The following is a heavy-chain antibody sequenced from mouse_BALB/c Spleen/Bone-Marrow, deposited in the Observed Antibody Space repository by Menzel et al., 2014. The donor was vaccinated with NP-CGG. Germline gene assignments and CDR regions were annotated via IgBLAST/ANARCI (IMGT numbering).Heavy chain of an antibody. D-gene: IGHD1-1*01. Sequence: VQLKESGAELVKPGASVKLSCTASGFNIKDTYMHWVKQRPEQGLEWIGRIDPANGNTKYDPKFQGKATITADTSSNTAYLQLSSLTSEDTAVYYSARYYYGYYFDYWGQGTTLTVSS. V-gene: IGHV14-3*02. CDR2: IDPANGNT. CDR1: GFNIKDTY. J-gene: IGHJ2*01. CDR3: ARYYYGYYFDY.